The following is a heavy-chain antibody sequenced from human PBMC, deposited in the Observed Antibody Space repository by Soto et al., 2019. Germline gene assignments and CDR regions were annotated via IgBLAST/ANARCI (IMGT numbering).Heavy chain of an antibody. D-gene: IGHD3-10*01. CDR3: ARGSPNLTGPLWFGELSAFFDY. CDR1: GGSISSYY. CDR2: IYYSGST. V-gene: IGHV4-59*01. J-gene: IGHJ4*02. Sequence: PSETLSLTCTVSGGSISSYYWSWIRQPPGKGLEWIGYIYYSGSTNYNPSLKSRVTMSVDTSKNQFSLKLSSVTAADTAVYYCARGSPNLTGPLWFGELSAFFDYWGQGTLVTVSS.